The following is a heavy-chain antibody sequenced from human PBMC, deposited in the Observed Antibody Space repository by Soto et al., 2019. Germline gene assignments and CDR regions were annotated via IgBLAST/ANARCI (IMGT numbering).Heavy chain of an antibody. Sequence: QVQLVESGGGVVQPGRSLRLSCAASGFSFSYYGMHWVRQAPGKGLEWVAVIWYDGSNRHYADSVKGRFTISRDNSKNTLELQSGSPRAEETALYYCARDRYQERNGSFGIANEAFEIWGQGTMVTVSS. V-gene: IGHV3-33*01. CDR3: ARDRYQERNGSFGIANEAFEI. D-gene: IGHD2-21*01. CDR2: IWYDGSNR. J-gene: IGHJ3*02. CDR1: GFSFSYYG.